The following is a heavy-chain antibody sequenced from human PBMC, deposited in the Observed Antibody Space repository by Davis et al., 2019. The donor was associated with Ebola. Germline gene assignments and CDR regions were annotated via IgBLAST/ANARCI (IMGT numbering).Heavy chain of an antibody. CDR1: GFTFSDYY. CDR2: ISSSSSYT. CDR3: ARDPNVDTAILYYYYGMDV. D-gene: IGHD5-18*01. V-gene: IGHV3-11*06. J-gene: IGHJ6*04. Sequence: GESLKISCAASGFTFSDYYMSWIRQAPGKGLEWVSYISSSSSYTNYADSVKGRFTISRDNAKNSLYLQMNSLRAEDTALYYCARDPNVDTAILYYYYGMDVWGKGTTVTVSS.